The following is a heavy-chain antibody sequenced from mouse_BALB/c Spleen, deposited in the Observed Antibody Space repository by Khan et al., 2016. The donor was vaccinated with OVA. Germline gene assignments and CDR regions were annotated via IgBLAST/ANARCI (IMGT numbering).Heavy chain of an antibody. J-gene: IGHJ3*01. CDR3: ARHSYMSYFTY. CDR1: GFSLTTYG. CDR2: IWSGGST. D-gene: IGHD1-3*01. V-gene: IGHV2-2*01. Sequence: QVQLKESGPGLVQPSQSLSITCTVSGFSLTTYGIHWVRQSPGKGLEWLGLIWSGGSTDYNAHFMSRLSITKDNSKSQDFFKMNSLQTDDTAIYYCARHSYMSYFTYWGPGTLVTVSA.